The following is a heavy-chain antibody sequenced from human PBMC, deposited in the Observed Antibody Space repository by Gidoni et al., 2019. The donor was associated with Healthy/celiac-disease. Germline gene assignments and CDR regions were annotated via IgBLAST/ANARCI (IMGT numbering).Heavy chain of an antibody. CDR1: GGSVSSGSHY. CDR2: IYYSGST. D-gene: IGHD3-3*01. Sequence: QVQLQESGPGLVKPSETLSLTCTVSGGSVSSGSHYWSWSRQPPGKGVEWIGYIYYSGSTNYTPSLKSRVTISVDTTKNQFSLKLSSVTAADTAVYYCARDRLRFLEWLPHYYYYGMDVWGQGTTVTVSS. CDR3: ARDRLRFLEWLPHYYYYGMDV. V-gene: IGHV4-61*01. J-gene: IGHJ6*02.